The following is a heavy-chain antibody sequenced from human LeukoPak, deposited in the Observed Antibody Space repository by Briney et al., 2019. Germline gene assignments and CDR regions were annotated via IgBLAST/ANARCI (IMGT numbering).Heavy chain of an antibody. D-gene: IGHD5-18*01. J-gene: IGHJ4*02. CDR3: ARDKYWDTAMVQYYFDY. Sequence: SETLSLTCTVSGGSISSYYWSWIRQPPGKGLEWIGYIYYSGSTNYNPSLKSRVTISVDTSKNQFSLKLSSVTAADTAVYYCARDKYWDTAMVQYYFDYWGQGTLVTVSS. CDR1: GGSISSYY. V-gene: IGHV4-59*12. CDR2: IYYSGST.